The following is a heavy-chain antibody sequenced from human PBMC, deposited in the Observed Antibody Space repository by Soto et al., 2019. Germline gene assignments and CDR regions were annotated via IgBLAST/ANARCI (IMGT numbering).Heavy chain of an antibody. CDR3: GNAIAVAGKAEYFQH. Sequence: SETLSLTCAVYGGSFSGYYWSWIRQPPGKGLEWIGEIKHRGSTNYNPSLKGRVTISVDTSKNQFSLKLSSVTAADTAVYYCGNAIAVAGKAEYFQHWGQGTLVTVSS. D-gene: IGHD6-19*01. J-gene: IGHJ1*01. CDR2: IKHRGST. CDR1: GGSFSGYY. V-gene: IGHV4-34*01.